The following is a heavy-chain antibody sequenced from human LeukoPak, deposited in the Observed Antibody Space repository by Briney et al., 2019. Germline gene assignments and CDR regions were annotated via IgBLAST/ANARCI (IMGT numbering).Heavy chain of an antibody. CDR1: GGSISSGGYY. Sequence: SQTLSPTCTVSGGSISSGGYYWSWIRQHPGKGLEWIGYIYYSGSTYYNPSPKSRVTISVDTSKNQFSLKLSSVTAADTAVYYCARGGVVPADYGMDVWGQGTTVTVSS. CDR2: IYYSGST. V-gene: IGHV4-31*03. CDR3: ARGGVVPADYGMDV. J-gene: IGHJ6*02. D-gene: IGHD2-2*01.